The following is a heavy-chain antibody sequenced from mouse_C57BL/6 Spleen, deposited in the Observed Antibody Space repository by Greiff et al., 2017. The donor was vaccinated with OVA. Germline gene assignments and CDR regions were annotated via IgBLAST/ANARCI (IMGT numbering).Heavy chain of an antibody. J-gene: IGHJ1*03. Sequence: QVQLKQPGTELVKPGASVKLSCKASGYTFTSYWMHWVKQRPGQGLEWIGNINPSNGGTTSNEKFKSKATLTVDKSSSSAYMQLSSLTSEDSAVYYCARNDYDSFDVWGTGTTVTVSS. CDR3: ARNDYDSFDV. D-gene: IGHD2-4*01. CDR2: INPSNGGT. V-gene: IGHV1-53*01. CDR1: GYTFTSYW.